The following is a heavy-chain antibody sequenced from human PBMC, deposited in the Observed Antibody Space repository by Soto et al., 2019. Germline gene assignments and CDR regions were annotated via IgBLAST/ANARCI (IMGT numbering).Heavy chain of an antibody. V-gene: IGHV3-30*18. D-gene: IGHD3-22*01. CDR2: ISYDGSNK. Sequence: GGSLRLSCAASGFTFSSYGMHWVRQAPGKGLEWVAVISYDGSNKYYADSVKGRFTISRDNSKNTLYLQMNSLRAEDTAVYYCAKENSGSYYDYFDYWGQGTLVTVSS. J-gene: IGHJ4*02. CDR1: GFTFSSYG. CDR3: AKENSGSYYDYFDY.